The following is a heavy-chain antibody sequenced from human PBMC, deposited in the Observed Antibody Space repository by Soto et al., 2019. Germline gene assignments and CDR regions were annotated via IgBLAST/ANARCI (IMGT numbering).Heavy chain of an antibody. D-gene: IGHD2-2*01. CDR2: IYSSGTT. CDR3: ARFHPLGGTSSTNAFDI. CDR1: GGSISNYY. V-gene: IGHV4-4*07. J-gene: IGHJ3*02. Sequence: QVQLQEPGPGLVKPSETLSLTCTVSGGSISNYYWNWIRQPAGKGLEWIGRIYSSGTTIYNPTLESRVTLSIDTSKNQFSLKLSSVTAADTAVYFCARFHPLGGTSSTNAFDIWGQGTMVTVSS.